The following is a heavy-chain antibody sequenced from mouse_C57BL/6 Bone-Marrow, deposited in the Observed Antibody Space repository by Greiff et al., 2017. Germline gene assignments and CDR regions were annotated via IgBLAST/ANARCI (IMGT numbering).Heavy chain of an antibody. D-gene: IGHD1-1*02. CDR2: INPSNGGT. CDR1: GYTFTSYW. V-gene: IGHV1-53*01. J-gene: IGHJ1*01. Sequence: QVQLQQSGTELVKPGASVKLSCKASGYTFTSYWMHWVKQRPGQGLEWIGNINPSNGGTNYNEKFKSKGTLAVDKSSSTAYLQFRRLTSEDSAVYYCTRGGNPSYWYFDVWGAGTTVTVSS. CDR3: TRGGNPSYWYFDV.